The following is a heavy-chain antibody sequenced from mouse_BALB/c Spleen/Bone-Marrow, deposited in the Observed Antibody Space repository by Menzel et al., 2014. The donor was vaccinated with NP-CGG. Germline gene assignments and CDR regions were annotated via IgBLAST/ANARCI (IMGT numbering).Heavy chain of an antibody. CDR3: ARINGYDY. D-gene: IGHD2-2*01. Sequence: VQRVESGAELVKPGASVKLSCKASGYTFTSYWMHWVKQRPGQGLEWIGEIDPSTGRTDCNKKFKSQATLTVDKSSSTAYMHLSSLTSEDSAVYYCARINGYDYWGQGTTLTVSS. CDR1: GYTFTSYW. J-gene: IGHJ2*01. CDR2: IDPSTGRT. V-gene: IGHV1S81*02.